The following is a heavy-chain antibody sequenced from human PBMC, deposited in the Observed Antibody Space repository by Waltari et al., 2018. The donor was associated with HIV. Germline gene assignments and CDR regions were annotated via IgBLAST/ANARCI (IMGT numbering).Heavy chain of an antibody. CDR2: ISTYNGNT. J-gene: IGHJ4*02. V-gene: IGHV1-18*04. CDR3: ARTSIPIIKTRLDY. CDR1: GYTFPSHG. Sequence: QVQLVQSGAEVKKPGASVKVSCKASGYTFPSHGSSWVRQAPGQGLEWMGWISTYNGNTNEAQKLQGRVTMTTDTSTSTAYMELRSLRSDDTAVYYCARTSIPIIKTRLDYWGQGTLVTVSS.